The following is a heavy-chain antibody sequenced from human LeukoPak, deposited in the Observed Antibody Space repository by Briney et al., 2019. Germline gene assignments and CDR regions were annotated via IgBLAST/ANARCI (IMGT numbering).Heavy chain of an antibody. D-gene: IGHD3-3*01. J-gene: IGHJ4*02. CDR2: IIPIFGTA. Sequence: SVKVSCKASVCTFSSYAISWVRQAPGQGLEWMGGIIPIFGTANYAQKFQGRVTITAGESTSTAYMELSSLRSEDTAVYYCARDQPYYDFWSGYYAAPLDYWGQGTLVTVSS. V-gene: IGHV1-69*01. CDR1: VCTFSSYA. CDR3: ARDQPYYDFWSGYYAAPLDY.